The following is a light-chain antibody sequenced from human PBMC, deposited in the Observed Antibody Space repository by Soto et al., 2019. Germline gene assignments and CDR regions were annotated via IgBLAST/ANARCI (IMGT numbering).Light chain of an antibody. V-gene: IGKV3-20*01. CDR1: QSVINSY. CDR3: QQYGISPWT. Sequence: EIVLTQSPGTLSLSPGERATLSCRASQSVINSYLAWYQHKTDQAPRLLIYGASSRATGIPDKFSGSGSGTDFTLTISRLEPEDFVVYYCQQYGISPWTFGQGTKVEIK. CDR2: GAS. J-gene: IGKJ1*01.